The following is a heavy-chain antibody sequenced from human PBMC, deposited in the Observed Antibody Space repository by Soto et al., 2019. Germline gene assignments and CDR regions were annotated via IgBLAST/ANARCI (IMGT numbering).Heavy chain of an antibody. CDR2: IYSGGST. V-gene: IGHV3-53*01. J-gene: IGHJ2*01. D-gene: IGHD4-17*01. CDR1: GFTVTNKY. Sequence: EVQLVESGGDLIQPGGSLRLSCAASGFTVTNKYMTWVRQAPGKGLEWVSVIYSGGSTSYADSVKGRFTISRDNSKDILYLQMNSLRAEDTAVYYCARVDYGDYGWYFDLWGRGTLVTVSS. CDR3: ARVDYGDYGWYFDL.